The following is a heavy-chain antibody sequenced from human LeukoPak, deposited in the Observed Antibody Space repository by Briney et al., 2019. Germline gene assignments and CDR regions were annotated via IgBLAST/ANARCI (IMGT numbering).Heavy chain of an antibody. CDR1: GFTFYYYC. CDR2: ISWNSGSI. D-gene: IGHD3-9*01. Sequence: SLRTSFATSGFTFYYYCMHWVRQSPGKGLGVVSGISWNSGSIGYADSVKGRFTISRDNAKNSLYLQMNSLRAEDMALYYCAKDNHYDILTGQQYFQHWGQGTLVTVSS. CDR3: AKDNHYDILTGQQYFQH. V-gene: IGHV3-9*03. J-gene: IGHJ1*01.